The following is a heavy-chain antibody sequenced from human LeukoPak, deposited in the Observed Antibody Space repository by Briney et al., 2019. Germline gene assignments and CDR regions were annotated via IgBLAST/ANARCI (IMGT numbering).Heavy chain of an antibody. CDR3: ARDQGSGLDY. CDR1: GFTFSSYW. CDR2: ISSSSSYI. D-gene: IGHD6-19*01. J-gene: IGHJ4*02. Sequence: GGSLRLSCAASGFTFSSYWMSWVCQAPGKGLEWVSSISSSSSYIYYADSVKGRFTISRDNAKNSLYLQMNSLRAEDTAVYYCARDQGSGLDYWGQGTLVTVSS. V-gene: IGHV3-21*01.